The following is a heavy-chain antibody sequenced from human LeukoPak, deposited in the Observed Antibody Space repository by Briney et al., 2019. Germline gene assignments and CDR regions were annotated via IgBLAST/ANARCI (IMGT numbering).Heavy chain of an antibody. V-gene: IGHV3-48*01. CDR2: ISSSSSTI. J-gene: IGHJ4*02. Sequence: PGGSLRLSCAASGFTFSSYSMNWVRQAPGRGLEWVSYISSSSSTIYYADSVKGRFTISRDNAKNSLYLQMNSLRAEDTAVYYCARVGSGYESDYWGQGTLVTVSS. D-gene: IGHD5-12*01. CDR3: ARVGSGYESDY. CDR1: GFTFSSYS.